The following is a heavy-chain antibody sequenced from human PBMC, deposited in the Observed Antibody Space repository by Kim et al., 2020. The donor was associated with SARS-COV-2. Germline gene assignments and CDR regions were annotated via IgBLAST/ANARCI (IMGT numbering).Heavy chain of an antibody. D-gene: IGHD2-2*01. CDR3: ARHYLYCSSTSCHQYYYGMDV. CDR2: IYPGDSDT. J-gene: IGHJ6*02. Sequence: GESLKISCKGSGYSFTSYWIGWVRQMPGKGLEWMGIIYPGDSDTRYSPSFQGQVTISADKSISTAYLQWSSLKASDTAMYYCARHYLYCSSTSCHQYYYGMDVWGQGTTVTVSS. V-gene: IGHV5-51*01. CDR1: GYSFTSYW.